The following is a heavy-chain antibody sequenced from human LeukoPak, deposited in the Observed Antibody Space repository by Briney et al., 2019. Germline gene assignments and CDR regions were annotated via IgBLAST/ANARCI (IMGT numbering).Heavy chain of an antibody. CDR2: ISGSGDST. CDR3: ARAQYYDFSLDY. D-gene: IGHD3-3*01. Sequence: GGSLRLSCAASGFTFSSYAMSWVRQAPGKGLEWVSAISGSGDSTYYGDSVKGRFTISRDNSKNTLYLQMNSLRAEDTAVYYCARAQYYDFSLDYWGQGTLVTVSS. J-gene: IGHJ4*02. CDR1: GFTFSSYA. V-gene: IGHV3-23*01.